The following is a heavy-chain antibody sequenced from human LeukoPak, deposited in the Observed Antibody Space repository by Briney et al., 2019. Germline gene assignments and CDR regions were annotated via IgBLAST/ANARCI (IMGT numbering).Heavy chain of an antibody. CDR1: GFTFSSYS. J-gene: IGHJ1*01. D-gene: IGHD3-9*01. Sequence: GGSLRLSCAASGFTFSSYSMNWVRQAPGKRLEWVSYISSSSSTIYYADSVKGRFTISRDNAKNSLYLQMNSLRAEDTAVYYCARGPYYDILTGYVEYFQHWGQGTLVTVSS. CDR2: ISSSSSTI. V-gene: IGHV3-48*01. CDR3: ARGPYYDILTGYVEYFQH.